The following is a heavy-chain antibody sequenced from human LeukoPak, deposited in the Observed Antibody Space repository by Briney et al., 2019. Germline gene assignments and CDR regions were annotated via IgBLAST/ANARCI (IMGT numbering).Heavy chain of an antibody. Sequence: SETLSLTLSVPDSHISSLYWSLIRQPPGKGLERIGYIYYTGSTNYNPSLRSRVTMFVDMSKNHFSLRLSSVTAADTAVYYCARHRAYSSSSPFDYWGQGTRVSVPS. CDR3: ARHRAYSSSSPFDY. CDR2: IYYTGST. CDR1: DSHISSLY. J-gene: IGHJ4*02. V-gene: IGHV4-59*08. D-gene: IGHD6-6*01.